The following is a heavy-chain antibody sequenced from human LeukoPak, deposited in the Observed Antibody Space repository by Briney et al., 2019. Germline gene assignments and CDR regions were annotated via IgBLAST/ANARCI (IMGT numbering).Heavy chain of an antibody. CDR3: ARVSEYSSSDGMDV. CDR2: ISSGGSTI. J-gene: IGHJ6*02. CDR1: GFTFSSYE. Sequence: GGSLRLSCAASGFTFSSYEMNWVRQAPGKGLEWVSYISSGGSTIYYADSVKGRFTISRDNSKNTLYLQMNSLRAEDTAVYHCARVSEYSSSDGMDVWGQGTTVTVSS. V-gene: IGHV3-48*03. D-gene: IGHD6-6*01.